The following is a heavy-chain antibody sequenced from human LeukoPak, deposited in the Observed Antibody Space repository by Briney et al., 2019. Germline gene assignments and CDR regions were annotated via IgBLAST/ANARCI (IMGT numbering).Heavy chain of an antibody. D-gene: IGHD6-19*01. CDR1: GGSISSSSYY. CDR3: ARGRRIAVAGRLFFDY. CDR2: IYYSGST. Sequence: SETLSLTCTVSGGSISSSSYYWGWIRRPPGKGLEWIGSIYYSGSTYYNPSLKSRVPISVDTSKNQCPLQLSAVTAADTAVYYCARGRRIAVAGRLFFDYWGRGTLVTVPS. V-gene: IGHV4-39*01. J-gene: IGHJ4*02.